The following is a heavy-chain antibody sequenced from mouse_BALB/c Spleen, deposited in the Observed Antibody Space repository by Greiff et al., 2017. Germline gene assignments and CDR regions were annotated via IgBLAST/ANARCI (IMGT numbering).Heavy chain of an antibody. CDR1: GFSLTSYG. Sequence: QVQLQQSGPGLVAPSQSLSITCTVSGFSLTSYGVHWVRQPPGKGLEWLGVIWAGGSTNYNSALMSRLSISKDNSKSQVFLKMNSLQTDDTAMYYCAREPPYGNYPFAYWGQGTLVTVSA. V-gene: IGHV2-9*02. CDR2: IWAGGST. D-gene: IGHD2-1*01. J-gene: IGHJ3*01. CDR3: AREPPYGNYPFAY.